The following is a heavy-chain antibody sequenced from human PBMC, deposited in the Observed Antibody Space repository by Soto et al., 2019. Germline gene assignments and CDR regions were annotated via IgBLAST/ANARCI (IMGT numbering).Heavy chain of an antibody. Sequence: PSETLSLTCTVSGVSISSSSYYWGWIRQPPGKGLEWIGNIYYSGSTYYNPSLKSRVTISGDTSKNQFSLKLSSVTAADTAVYYCARRRPSYYYGMDVWGQGTTVTVSS. CDR2: IYYSGST. CDR3: ARRRPSYYYGMDV. CDR1: GVSISSSSYY. J-gene: IGHJ6*02. V-gene: IGHV4-39*01.